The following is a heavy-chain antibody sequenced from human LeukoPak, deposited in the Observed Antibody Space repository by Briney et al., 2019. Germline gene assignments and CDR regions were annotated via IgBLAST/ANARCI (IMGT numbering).Heavy chain of an antibody. CDR2: IWYDDSKK. J-gene: IGHJ5*02. CDR1: GFTFSNYG. CDR3: ARDDYSNNNYYWWIDP. V-gene: IGHV3-33*01. Sequence: PGSSLRLTCAASGFTFSNYGFHWVRQAPGKGLEWVADIWYDDSKKYYADSVKGRFTFSRDNSKNTLYLQMNSLRVEDTAVYYCARDDYSNNNYYWWIDPRGQGTLVTVSS. D-gene: IGHD2-2*01.